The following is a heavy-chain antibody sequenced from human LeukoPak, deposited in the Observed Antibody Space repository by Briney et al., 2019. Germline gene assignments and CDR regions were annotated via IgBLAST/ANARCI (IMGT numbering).Heavy chain of an antibody. J-gene: IGHJ3*02. V-gene: IGHV3-23*01. Sequence: PGGSLRLSCAASGFTFNSYAMSWVRQAPGKGLKWVSAITGSGDNTYYADSVKGRFTISRDNSKNTLYLQMNSLRAEDTAVYYCAKDIYCSDTSCYRGAFDIWGQGTMVTVSS. CDR2: ITGSGDNT. CDR1: GFTFNSYA. CDR3: AKDIYCSDTSCYRGAFDI. D-gene: IGHD2-2*01.